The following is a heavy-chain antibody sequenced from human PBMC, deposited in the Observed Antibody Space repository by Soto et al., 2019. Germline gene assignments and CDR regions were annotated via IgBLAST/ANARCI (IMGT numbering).Heavy chain of an antibody. D-gene: IGHD6-6*01. Sequence: ASVKVSCKASGYTFTGYYMHWVRQAPGQGLEWMGWINPNSGGTNYAQKFQGWVTMTRDTSISTAYMELSRLRSDDTAVYYCARDGGSSSSLAHGGYYYYGMDVWGQGTTVTVS. V-gene: IGHV1-2*04. J-gene: IGHJ6*02. CDR1: GYTFTGYY. CDR3: ARDGGSSSSLAHGGYYYYGMDV. CDR2: INPNSGGT.